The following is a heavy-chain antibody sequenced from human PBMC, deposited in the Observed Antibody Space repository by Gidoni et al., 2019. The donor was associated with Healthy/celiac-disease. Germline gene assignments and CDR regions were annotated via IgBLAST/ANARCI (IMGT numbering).Heavy chain of an antibody. J-gene: IGHJ6*02. CDR1: GGSINSSNSS. CDR3: ARDRSRWESYYYDAMDV. CDR2: IYYSGST. Sequence: QLQLQESGPGLVKPSETLSLTCTVSGGSINSSNSSWGWIRQPPGKGLEWIGAIYYSGSTYYNPSLKSRVTISIDTSKSQFSLKLTSVTAADTAVYYCARDRSRWESYYYDAMDVWGRGTTVTVSS. D-gene: IGHD6-13*01. V-gene: IGHV4-39*07.